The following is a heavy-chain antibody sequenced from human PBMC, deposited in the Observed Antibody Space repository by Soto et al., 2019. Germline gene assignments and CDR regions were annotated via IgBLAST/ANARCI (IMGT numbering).Heavy chain of an antibody. J-gene: IGHJ5*02. CDR2: INHSGST. V-gene: IGHV4-34*01. D-gene: IGHD2-15*01. CDR1: GGSFSGYY. Sequence: SETLSLTCAVYGGSFSGYYWSWIRQPPGKGLEWIGEINHSGSTNYNPSLKSRVTISVDTSKNQFSLKLSSVTAADTAVYYCARAGYCSGGNCYTYNWFDPWGQGTRVTVSS. CDR3: ARAGYCSGGNCYTYNWFDP.